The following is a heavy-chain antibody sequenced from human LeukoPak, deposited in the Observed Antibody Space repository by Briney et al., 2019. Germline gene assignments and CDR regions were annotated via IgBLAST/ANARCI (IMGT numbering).Heavy chain of an antibody. CDR2: ISGVGGST. V-gene: IGHV3-23*01. D-gene: IGHD3-16*01. CDR3: AKGESGMDA. Sequence: PGGSLRLSCAASGFIFSSYDMSWVRQAPGKGLEWVSTISGVGGSTYYADSVKGRFTISRDNSKNTLYLQMNSLRAEDTAVYYCAKGESGMDAWGQGTTVTVSS. CDR1: GFIFSSYD. J-gene: IGHJ6*02.